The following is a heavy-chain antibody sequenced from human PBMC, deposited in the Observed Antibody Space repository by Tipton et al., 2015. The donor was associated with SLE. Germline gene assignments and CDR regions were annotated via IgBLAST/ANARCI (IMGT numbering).Heavy chain of an antibody. J-gene: IGHJ4*02. V-gene: IGHV4-34*01. Sequence: TLSLTCAVYGGSFSGYYWSWIRQPPGKGLEWIGEINHSGSTNYNPSLKSRVTISVDTSKNQFSLKLSSVTAADTAVYYCAREMRWGSTSWGDYFDYWGQGTLVTVSS. D-gene: IGHD2-2*01. CDR1: GGSFSGYY. CDR2: INHSGST. CDR3: AREMRWGSTSWGDYFDY.